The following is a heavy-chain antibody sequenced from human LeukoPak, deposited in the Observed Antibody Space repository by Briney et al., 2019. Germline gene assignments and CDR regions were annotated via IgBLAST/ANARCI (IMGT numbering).Heavy chain of an antibody. V-gene: IGHV5-51*01. CDR1: GYTFITYW. Sequence: GESLKISCKGSGYTFITYWIGWVGQMPGKGLEWMGIIYPGDSDTRYSPSFQGQVTISADKSISTAYLQWSSLKASDTAMYYCARPDDYGGKPAAFDIWGQGTMVTVSS. D-gene: IGHD4-23*01. J-gene: IGHJ3*02. CDR3: ARPDDYGGKPAAFDI. CDR2: IYPGDSDT.